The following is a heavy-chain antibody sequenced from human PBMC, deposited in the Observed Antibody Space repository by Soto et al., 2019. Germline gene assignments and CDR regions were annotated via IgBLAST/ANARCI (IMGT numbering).Heavy chain of an antibody. CDR1: GDTFSSYA. CDR3: ARRRYCGYDCYHKHYYGMDV. D-gene: IGHD2-21*01. J-gene: IGHJ6*01. V-gene: IGHV1-69*08. Sequence: QVQLVQSGAELKKTGSSVTVSCRASGDTFSSYAVNWLRQAPGRGLEWMGRIITVLGTTDYAQNFKGRVTITAEKSTKTVYMELSSLLSDDTAVYYCARRRYCGYDCYHKHYYGMDVW. CDR2: IITVLGTT.